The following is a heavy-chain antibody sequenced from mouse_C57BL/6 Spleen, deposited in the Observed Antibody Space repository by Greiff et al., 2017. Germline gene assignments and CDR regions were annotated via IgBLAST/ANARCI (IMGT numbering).Heavy chain of an antibody. D-gene: IGHD2-2*01. CDR3: ARDGVYYGYDVGAMDY. Sequence: EVQLVESEGGLVQPGSSMKLSCTASGFTFSDYYMAWVRQVPEKGLEWVANINYDGSSTYYLDSLKSRFIISRDNAKNILYLQMSSLKSEDTATYYCARDGVYYGYDVGAMDYWGQGTSVTVSS. CDR2: INYDGSST. J-gene: IGHJ4*01. CDR1: GFTFSDYY. V-gene: IGHV5-16*01.